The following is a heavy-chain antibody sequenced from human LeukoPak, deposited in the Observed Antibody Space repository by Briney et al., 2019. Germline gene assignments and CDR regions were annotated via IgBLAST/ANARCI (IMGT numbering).Heavy chain of an antibody. CDR3: ARLGYCSSTSCYDDYYYYYGMDV. CDR1: GYTFTSYG. J-gene: IGHJ6*02. D-gene: IGHD2-2*01. CDR2: ISAYNGNT. Sequence: ASVKVSCKASGYTFTSYGISWVRQAPGQGLGWMGWISAYNGNTNYAQKLQGRVTMTTDTSTSTAYMELRSLRSDDTAVYYCARLGYCSSTSCYDDYYYYYGMDVWGQGTTVTVSS. V-gene: IGHV1-18*01.